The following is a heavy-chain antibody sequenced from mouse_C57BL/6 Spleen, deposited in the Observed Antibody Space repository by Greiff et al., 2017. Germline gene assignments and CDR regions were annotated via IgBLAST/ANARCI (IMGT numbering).Heavy chain of an antibody. D-gene: IGHD2-4*01. CDR1: GYTFTEYT. Sequence: QVQLQQSGAELVKPGASVKLSCKASGYTFTEYTIHWVKQRSGQGLEWIGWFYPGSGSIKYNEKFKDKATLTADKSSSTVYMEISRLTSEDSAVYFCARHEDDDYDVGIYFDYWGQGTTLTVAS. V-gene: IGHV1-62-2*01. J-gene: IGHJ2*01. CDR2: FYPGSGSI. CDR3: ARHEDDDYDVGIYFDY.